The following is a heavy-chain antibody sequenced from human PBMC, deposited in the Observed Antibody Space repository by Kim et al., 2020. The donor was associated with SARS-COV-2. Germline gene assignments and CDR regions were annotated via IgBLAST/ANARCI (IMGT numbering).Heavy chain of an antibody. V-gene: IGHV1-18*01. D-gene: IGHD3-9*01. CDR1: GYTFTSYG. Sequence: ASVKVSCKASGYTFTSYGISWVRQAPGQGLEWMGWISAYNGNTNYAQKLQGRVTMTTDTSTSTAYMELRSLRSDDTAVYYCARAGSGAYYDILTGYSKKIAPTELDYWGQGTLVTVSS. CDR3: ARAGSGAYYDILTGYSKKIAPTELDY. J-gene: IGHJ4*02. CDR2: ISAYNGNT.